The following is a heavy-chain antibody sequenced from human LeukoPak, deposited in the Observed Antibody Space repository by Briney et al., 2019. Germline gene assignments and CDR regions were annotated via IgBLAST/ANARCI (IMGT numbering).Heavy chain of an antibody. J-gene: IGHJ4*02. V-gene: IGHV4-59*01. CDR2: IFYGGST. CDR3: ARGYNGGSYSIDY. Sequence: SETLSLTCSVSGGSISSYFWSWIRQPPGKGLEWIGQIFYGGSTNYNPSLESRVTMSVDTSKSQFSLRLSTVTAADTAVYYCARGYNGGSYSIDYWGQGTLVTVSS. D-gene: IGHD1-26*01. CDR1: GGSISSYF.